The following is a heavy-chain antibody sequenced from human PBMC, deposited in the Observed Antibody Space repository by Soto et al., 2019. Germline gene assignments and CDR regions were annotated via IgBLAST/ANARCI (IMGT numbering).Heavy chain of an antibody. D-gene: IGHD3-10*01. Sequence: SVKVSGKASGGTLSSYAISWVRQAPGQGLELMGGFMPVSCAVNYSQEFQGRVTSTADEWTSTAWLERSGRRFEDAAVYYCVRVFYGSESHDKEKNGYGFDPWGQETLVTVS. J-gene: IGHJ5*02. CDR1: GGTLSSYA. CDR2: FMPVSCAV. CDR3: VRVFYGSESHDKEKNGYGFDP. V-gene: IGHV1-69*13.